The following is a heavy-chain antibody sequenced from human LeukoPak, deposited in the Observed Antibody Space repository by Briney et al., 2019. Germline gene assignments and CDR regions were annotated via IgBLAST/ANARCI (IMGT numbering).Heavy chain of an antibody. CDR1: GFTFSSYG. D-gene: IGHD1-14*01. J-gene: IGHJ6*02. Sequence: GGSLRLSCAASGFTFSSYGMHWVRQAPGKGLEWVAVISYDGSNKYYADSVKGRFTISRDNSKNTLYLQMNSLRSDDTAVYYCAREETHHVYYGMDVWGQGTMVTVSS. V-gene: IGHV3-30*03. CDR3: AREETHHVYYGMDV. CDR2: ISYDGSNK.